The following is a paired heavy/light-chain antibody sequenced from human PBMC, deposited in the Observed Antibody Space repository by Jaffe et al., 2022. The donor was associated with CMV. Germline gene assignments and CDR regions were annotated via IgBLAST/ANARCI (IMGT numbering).Light chain of an antibody. V-gene: IGLV1-44*01. CDR1: SSNIGSNT. CDR2: SNN. Sequence: QSVLTQPPSASGTPGQRVTISCSGSSSNIGSNTVNWYQQLPGTAPKLLIYSNNQRPSGVPDRFSGSKSGTSASLAISGLQSEHEADYYCATWDDSLNGPVFGGGTKLTVL. J-gene: IGLJ3*02. CDR3: ATWDDSLNGPV.
Heavy chain of an antibody. CDR2: IYYSGST. CDR3: ANSGGTVAAYAFDI. V-gene: IGHV4-39*01. J-gene: IGHJ3*02. Sequence: QLQLQESGPGLVKPAETLSLTCTVSGGSISSSIFYWAWIRQPPGQGLEWIGSIYYSGSTYYNPSLKSRVAISVDTSKKQFSLKLSSVTAADTAVYYCANSGGTVAAYAFDIWGQGTMVTVSS. CDR1: GGSISSSIFY. D-gene: IGHD6-19*01.